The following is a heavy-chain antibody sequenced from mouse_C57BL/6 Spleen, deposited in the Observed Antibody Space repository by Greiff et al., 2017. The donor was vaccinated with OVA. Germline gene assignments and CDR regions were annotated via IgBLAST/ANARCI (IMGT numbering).Heavy chain of an antibody. CDR3: TFYYSNYGWFAY. CDR1: GFNIKDDY. D-gene: IGHD2-5*01. CDR2: IDPENGDT. V-gene: IGHV14-4*01. Sequence: VQLQQSGAELVRPGASVKLSCTASGFNIKDDYMHWVKQRPEQGLEWIGWIDPENGDTEYASKFQGKATITADTSSNTAYLQLSSLTSEDTAVYYCTFYYSNYGWFAYWGQGTLVTVSA. J-gene: IGHJ3*01.